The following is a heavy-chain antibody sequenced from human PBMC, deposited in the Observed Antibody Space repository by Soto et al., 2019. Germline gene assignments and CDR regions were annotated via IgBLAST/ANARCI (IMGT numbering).Heavy chain of an antibody. CDR3: AKHQGRIAVAGTRDYYYYYGMDV. V-gene: IGHV3-23*01. CDR1: GFTFSSYA. Sequence: EVQLLESGGGLVQPGGSLRLSCAASGFTFSSYAMSWVHQAPGKGLEWVSAISGSGGSTYYADSVKGRFTISRDNSKNTLYLQMNSLRAEDTAVYYCAKHQGRIAVAGTRDYYYYYGMDVWGQGTTVTVSS. CDR2: ISGSGGST. D-gene: IGHD6-19*01. J-gene: IGHJ6*02.